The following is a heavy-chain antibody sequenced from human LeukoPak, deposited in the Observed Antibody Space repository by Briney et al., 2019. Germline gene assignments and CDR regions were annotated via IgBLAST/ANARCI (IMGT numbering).Heavy chain of an antibody. V-gene: IGHV6-1*01. CDR2: TYYRSKWYN. CDR1: GDSVSSNSAA. Sequence: SQTLSLTCAISGDSVSSNSAAWNWIRQSPSRGLEWLGRTYYRSKWYNDYAVSVKSRITINPDTSKNQFSLQLNSVTPEDTAVYYCAREFAPDYYDSSGYQYYFDYWGQGTLVTVSS. D-gene: IGHD3-22*01. J-gene: IGHJ4*02. CDR3: AREFAPDYYDSSGYQYYFDY.